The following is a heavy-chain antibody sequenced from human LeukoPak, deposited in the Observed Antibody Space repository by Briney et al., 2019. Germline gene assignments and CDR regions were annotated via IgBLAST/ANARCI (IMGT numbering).Heavy chain of an antibody. CDR2: MSSSSSYI. J-gene: IGHJ6*04. Sequence: PGGSLRLSCAASGFTFSSYSMNWFRQAPGKGLEWVSSMSSSSSYIYYADSVKGRFTISRDNAKNSLFLQMNSLRVEDTAVYYCARDRDNGMDVWGKGTTVTVSS. CDR1: GFTFSSYS. V-gene: IGHV3-21*01. D-gene: IGHD2-15*01. CDR3: ARDRDNGMDV.